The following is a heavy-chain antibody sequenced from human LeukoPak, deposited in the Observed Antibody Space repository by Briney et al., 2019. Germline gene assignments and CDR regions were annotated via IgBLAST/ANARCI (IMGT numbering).Heavy chain of an antibody. CDR2: IYYSGST. CDR3: ARVVGSLERYGYFDY. D-gene: IGHD1-1*01. Sequence: SESLSLTCTVSAGSISSGGYDWNWLRQHPGKGLEWIGYIYYSGSTYYNPSLKSRVTISVDTSKNQFSLELSSVTAADTAVYYCARVVGSLERYGYFDYWGQGTLVTVSS. V-gene: IGHV4-31*03. CDR1: AGSISSGGYD. J-gene: IGHJ4*02.